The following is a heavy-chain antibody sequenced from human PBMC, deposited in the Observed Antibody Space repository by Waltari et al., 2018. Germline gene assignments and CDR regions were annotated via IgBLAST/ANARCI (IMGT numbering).Heavy chain of an antibody. Sequence: EVQLVESGGGLVQPGGSLRLSCAASGFTFSSYSMNWVRQAPGKGLEWVSYISSSSSTIYYADSVKGRFTISRDNAKNSLYLQMNSLRAEDTAVYYCARDHYDFWSGPPGWFDPWGQGTLVTVSS. D-gene: IGHD3-3*01. CDR1: GFTFSSYS. V-gene: IGHV3-48*01. J-gene: IGHJ5*02. CDR3: ARDHYDFWSGPPGWFDP. CDR2: ISSSSSTI.